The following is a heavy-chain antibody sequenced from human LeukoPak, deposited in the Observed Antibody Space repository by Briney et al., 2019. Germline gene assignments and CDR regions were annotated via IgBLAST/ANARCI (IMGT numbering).Heavy chain of an antibody. CDR3: ARGRIAKIVVVHSFQYGMDV. J-gene: IGHJ6*02. CDR1: GGSFSGYY. CDR2: INDYSGNT. D-gene: IGHD3-22*01. V-gene: IGHV4-34*01. Sequence: PETLSLTCAVYGGSFSGYYRSWIRQPPGKGLEWIGEINDYSGNTNYNPSLNSRVSISLEKSKNQFSLELRSVTAADTAVYYCARGRIAKIVVVHSFQYGMDVWGQGTTVTVSS.